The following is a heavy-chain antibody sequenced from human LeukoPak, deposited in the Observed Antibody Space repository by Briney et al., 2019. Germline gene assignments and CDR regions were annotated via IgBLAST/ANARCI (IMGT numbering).Heavy chain of an antibody. V-gene: IGHV3-23*01. CDR2: VSDCAGST. CDR1: GFTFSNYA. J-gene: IGHJ4*02. Sequence: PGGSLRLSCAASGFTFSNYAMSWVRQAPGQGLEWVSTVSDCAGSTYYADSVKGRFTISRDNSKNTLYLQMNSLRAEDTAVYYCAKDSPYGSGSYYNVHYFDYWGQGTLVTVSS. CDR3: AKDSPYGSGSYYNVHYFDY. D-gene: IGHD3-10*01.